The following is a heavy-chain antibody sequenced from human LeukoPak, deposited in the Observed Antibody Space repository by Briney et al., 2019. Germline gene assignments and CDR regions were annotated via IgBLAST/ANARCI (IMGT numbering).Heavy chain of an antibody. Sequence: GGSLRLSCAASGFTFSSYGMHWVRQAPGKGLEWVAVISYDGSNKYYADSVKGRFTISRDNSKNTLYLQMNSLRAEDTAVYYCARDNLSFRGSSGWYEIFYWGQGTLVTVSS. CDR3: ARDNLSFRGSSGWYEIFY. CDR1: GFTFSSYG. J-gene: IGHJ4*02. CDR2: ISYDGSNK. D-gene: IGHD6-19*01. V-gene: IGHV3-30*03.